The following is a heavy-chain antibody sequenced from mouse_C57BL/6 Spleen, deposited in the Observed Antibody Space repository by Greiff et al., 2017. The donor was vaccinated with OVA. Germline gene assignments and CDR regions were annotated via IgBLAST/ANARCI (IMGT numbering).Heavy chain of an antibody. D-gene: IGHD2-3*01. CDR1: GFTFSSYT. CDR3: ARHTHDGYYWFAY. CDR2: ISGGGGNT. J-gene: IGHJ3*01. Sequence: EVQRVESGGGLVKPGGSLKLSCAASGFTFSSYTMSWVRQTPEKRLEWVATISGGGGNTYYPDSVKGRFTISRDNAKNTLYLQMSSLRSEDTALYYCARHTHDGYYWFAYWGQGTLVTVSA. V-gene: IGHV5-9*01.